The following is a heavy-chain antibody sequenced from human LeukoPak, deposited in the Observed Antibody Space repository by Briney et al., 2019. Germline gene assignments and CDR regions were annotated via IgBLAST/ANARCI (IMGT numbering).Heavy chain of an antibody. D-gene: IGHD3-16*02. Sequence: GGSLRLSCAASGFTFSSYSMNWVRQAPGKGLEWVSSISSSSSYIYYADSVKGRFTISRDNAKNSLYLQMNSLRAEDTAVYYCATGPYSYDYVWGSYRYGGDYWGQGTLVTVSS. V-gene: IGHV3-21*01. CDR1: GFTFSSYS. CDR2: ISSSSSYI. J-gene: IGHJ4*02. CDR3: ATGPYSYDYVWGSYRYGGDY.